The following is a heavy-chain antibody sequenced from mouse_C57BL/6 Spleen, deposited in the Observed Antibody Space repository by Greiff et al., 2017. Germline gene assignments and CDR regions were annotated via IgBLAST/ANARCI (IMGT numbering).Heavy chain of an antibody. Sequence: QVQLQQSGAELVKPGASVKMSCKASGYTFTSYWITWVKQRPGQGLEWIGDIYPGSGSTNYNEKFKSKATLTVDTSSSTAYMQLSSLTSEDSAVYYGTRQRPYSNYVHYWYFDVWGTGTTVTVSS. CDR2: IYPGSGST. D-gene: IGHD2-5*01. V-gene: IGHV1-55*01. CDR1: GYTFTSYW. J-gene: IGHJ1*03. CDR3: TRQRPYSNYVHYWYFDV.